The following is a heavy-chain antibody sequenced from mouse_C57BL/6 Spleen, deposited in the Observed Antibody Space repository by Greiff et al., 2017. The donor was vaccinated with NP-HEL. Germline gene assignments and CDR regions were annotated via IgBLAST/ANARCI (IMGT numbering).Heavy chain of an antibody. CDR1: FSSLPLCSS. V-gene: IGHV3-6*01. CDR3: ARDYYGSSYMGYWYFDV. CDR2: ISYDGSN. D-gene: IGHD1-1*01. Sequence: EVKLMESGPGLVKPSQSLSLPFSFPFSSLPLCSSFPFLPPFPFHQLEWMGYISYDGSNNYNPSLKNRISITRDTSKNQFFLKLNSVTTEDTATYYCARDYYGSSYMGYWYFDVWGTGTTVTVSS. J-gene: IGHJ1*03.